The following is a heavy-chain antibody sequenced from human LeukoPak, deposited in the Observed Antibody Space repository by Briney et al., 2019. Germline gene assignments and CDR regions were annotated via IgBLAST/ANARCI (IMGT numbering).Heavy chain of an antibody. J-gene: IGHJ6*03. D-gene: IGHD2-2*01. CDR2: TYPGDSDT. CDR1: GYSFTRYW. Sequence: GESLKISCKGSGYSFTRYWIGWVRQMPGKSVEWMGNTYPGDSDTRYSPSFQGQVTISADKSISTAYLQWSSLKASDTAMYYCARQVYCSSTSCPRFLGHDYYMDVWGKGTTVTVSS. CDR3: ARQVYCSSTSCPRFLGHDYYMDV. V-gene: IGHV5-51*01.